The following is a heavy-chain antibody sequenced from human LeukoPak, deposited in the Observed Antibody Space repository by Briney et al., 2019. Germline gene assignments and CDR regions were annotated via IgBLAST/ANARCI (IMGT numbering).Heavy chain of an antibody. CDR2: INPNSGGT. D-gene: IGHD2-2*01. J-gene: IGHJ4*02. Sequence: ASVKVSCKASGYTFTSHGISWVRQAPGQGLEWMGWINPNSGGTNYAQKFQGRVTMTRDTSISTAYMELSRLRSDDTAVYYRARDLGIYCSSTSCHPSRRGGFDYWGQGTLVTVSS. V-gene: IGHV1-2*02. CDR3: ARDLGIYCSSTSCHPSRRGGFDY. CDR1: GYTFTSHG.